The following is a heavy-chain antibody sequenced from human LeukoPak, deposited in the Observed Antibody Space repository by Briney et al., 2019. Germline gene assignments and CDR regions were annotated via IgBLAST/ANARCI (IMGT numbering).Heavy chain of an antibody. CDR1: GYSFTGYY. CDR3: ARGKYQLQPRDYYYYGMDV. V-gene: IGHV1-2*06. CDR2: INPNSGGT. Sequence: GASVKVSCKASGYSFTGYYMHWVRQAPGQGLEWMGRINPNSGGTNYAQKFQGRVTMTRDTSISTAYMELSRLRSDDTAVYYCARGKYQLQPRDYYYYGMDVWGQGTTVTVSS. D-gene: IGHD2-2*01. J-gene: IGHJ6*02.